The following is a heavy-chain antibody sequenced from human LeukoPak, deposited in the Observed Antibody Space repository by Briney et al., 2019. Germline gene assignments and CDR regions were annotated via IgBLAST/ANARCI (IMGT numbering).Heavy chain of an antibody. D-gene: IGHD2-21*02. CDR2: IYYTGTT. CDR3: ARLLNNDNAGDPDTFDM. CDR1: GGSISSHY. Sequence: SETLSLTCTVSGGSISSHYWSWIRQSPERGLEWIGFIYYTGTTRYNPSLRGRVTMSVDSSRNHFSLKLTSMTAADTALYYCARLLNNDNAGDPDTFDMWGQRTMVTVSS. V-gene: IGHV4-59*11. J-gene: IGHJ3*02.